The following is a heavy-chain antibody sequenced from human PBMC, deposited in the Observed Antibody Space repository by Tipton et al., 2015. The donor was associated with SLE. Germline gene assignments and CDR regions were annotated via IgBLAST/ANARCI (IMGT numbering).Heavy chain of an antibody. CDR2: IYYSGST. D-gene: IGHD5-24*01. CDR1: GGSISSSSYY. V-gene: IGHV4-39*01. Sequence: GLVKPSETLSLTCTVSGGSISSSSYYWGWIRQPPGKGLEWIGSIYYSGSTYYNPSLKSRVTISVDTSKNQFSLKLSSVTAADTAVYYCARRKVEDFDYWGQGTLVTVSS. CDR3: ARRKVEDFDY. J-gene: IGHJ4*02.